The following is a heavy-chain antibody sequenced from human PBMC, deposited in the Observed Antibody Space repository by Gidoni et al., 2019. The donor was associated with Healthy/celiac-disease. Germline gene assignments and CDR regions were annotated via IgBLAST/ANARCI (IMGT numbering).Heavy chain of an antibody. Sequence: EVQLVESGRRLVKPGASLRLSCAASGFPFRSYSMNWVLQAPGKGLEWVSSISSSSSYIYYADSVKGRFTISRDNAKNSLYLQMNSLRAEDTAVYYCARDNTIFGVVISLYMDVWGKGTTVTVSS. D-gene: IGHD3-3*01. J-gene: IGHJ6*03. CDR2: ISSSSSYI. V-gene: IGHV3-21*01. CDR1: GFPFRSYS. CDR3: ARDNTIFGVVISLYMDV.